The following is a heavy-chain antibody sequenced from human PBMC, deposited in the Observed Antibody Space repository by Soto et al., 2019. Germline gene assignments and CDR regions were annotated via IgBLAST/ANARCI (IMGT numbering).Heavy chain of an antibody. CDR1: GFTFSSYA. J-gene: IGHJ4*02. CDR2: ISGSGGST. CDR3: AKMGARGCSGGSCYDGYYFDY. Sequence: GGSLRLSCAASGFTFSSYAMSWVRQAPGKGLEWVSAISGSGGSTYYADSVKGRFTISRDNSKNTLYLQMNSLRAEDTAVYYCAKMGARGCSGGSCYDGYYFDYWGQGTLVTVSS. V-gene: IGHV3-23*01. D-gene: IGHD2-15*01.